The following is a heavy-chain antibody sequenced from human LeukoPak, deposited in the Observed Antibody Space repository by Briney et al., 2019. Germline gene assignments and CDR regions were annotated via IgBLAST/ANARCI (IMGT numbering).Heavy chain of an antibody. Sequence: KPSDTLSLTCAVYGGSFSGYYWSWIRQPPGKGLEWIGEINHSGSTNYNPSLKSRVTISVDTSKNQFSLKLSSVTAADTAVYYCARGRRYNRHNYYYYGMDVWGQGTTVTVSS. J-gene: IGHJ6*02. V-gene: IGHV4-34*01. D-gene: IGHD1-1*01. CDR2: INHSGST. CDR3: ARGRRYNRHNYYYYGMDV. CDR1: GGSFSGYY.